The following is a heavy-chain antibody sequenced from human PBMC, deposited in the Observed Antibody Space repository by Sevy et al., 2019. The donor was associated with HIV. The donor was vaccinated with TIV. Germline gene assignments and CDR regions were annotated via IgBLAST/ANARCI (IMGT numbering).Heavy chain of an antibody. Sequence: GESLKISCAASGFTFSDYYMSWIRQAPGKGLEWVSTISAGGGSVYYADSVKGRFTISRDNSNNRLYLQMNTLRAEDTAVYSCAREEITGFDYWGRGTLVTVSS. D-gene: IGHD3-16*01. CDR1: GFTFSDYY. J-gene: IGHJ4*02. CDR2: ISAGGGSV. CDR3: AREEITGFDY. V-gene: IGHV3-23*01.